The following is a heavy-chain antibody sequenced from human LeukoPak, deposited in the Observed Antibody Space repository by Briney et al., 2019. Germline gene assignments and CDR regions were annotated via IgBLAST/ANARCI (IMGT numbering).Heavy chain of an antibody. CDR3: ARGYSSGKGNAFDI. V-gene: IGHV3-53*01. CDR1: GFSVSSNY. J-gene: IGHJ3*02. D-gene: IGHD6-19*01. Sequence: PRGSLRLSCAASGFSVSSNYMSWVRQAPGKGLEWVSVIYSGGGTYYADSVKGRFTISSANSKNTLYLQMNSLRAEDTAVYYCARGYSSGKGNAFDIWGQGTMVTVSS. CDR2: IYSGGGT.